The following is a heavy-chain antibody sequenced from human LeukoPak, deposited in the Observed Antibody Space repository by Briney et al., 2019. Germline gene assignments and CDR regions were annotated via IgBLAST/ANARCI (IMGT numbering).Heavy chain of an antibody. V-gene: IGHV3-30*18. J-gene: IGHJ6*02. CDR3: AKVNWNDAYYYYGMDV. D-gene: IGHD1-1*01. CDR2: ISYDGSNK. CDR1: GFTFSSYG. Sequence: PGGSLRLSCAASGFTFSSYGMHWVRQAPGKGLEWVTVISYDGSNKYYADSVKGRFTISRDNSKNTLYLQMNSLRAEDTAVYYCAKVNWNDAYYYYGMDVWGQGTTVTVSS.